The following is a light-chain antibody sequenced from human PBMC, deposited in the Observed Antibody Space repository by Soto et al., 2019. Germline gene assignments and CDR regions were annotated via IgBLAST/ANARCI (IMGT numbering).Light chain of an antibody. V-gene: IGLV2-14*01. CDR3: SLYTSSSSVV. J-gene: IGLJ2*01. Sequence: QSALTQPASVSGSPGQSITISCTGTSSDVGGYNYVSWYQQHPGKAPKLMIYEVSNRPSGVSNRFSASKSGNTASLTISGLQAEDEADYYCSLYTSSSSVVFGGGTKLTVL. CDR2: EVS. CDR1: SSDVGGYNY.